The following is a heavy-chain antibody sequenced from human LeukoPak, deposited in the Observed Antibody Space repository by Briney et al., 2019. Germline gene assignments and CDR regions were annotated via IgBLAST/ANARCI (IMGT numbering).Heavy chain of an antibody. V-gene: IGHV3-23*01. CDR1: GFTFSSYS. CDR3: AKGTMVRGDRDY. CDR2: ISGNGDTT. D-gene: IGHD3-10*01. J-gene: IGHJ4*02. Sequence: GGSLRLSCAASGFTFSSYSMNWVRQAPGKGLEWVSAISGNGDTTYYADSVKGRFTISRDNSKNTLYLQMDSLRAEDTAVYYCAKGTMVRGDRDYWGQGTLVTVSS.